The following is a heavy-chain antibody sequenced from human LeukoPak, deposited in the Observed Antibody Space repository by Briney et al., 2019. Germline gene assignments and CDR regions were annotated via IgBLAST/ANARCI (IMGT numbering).Heavy chain of an antibody. J-gene: IGHJ6*02. D-gene: IGHD7-27*01. CDR3: AKEEGPRLWGGYYYGLDV. CDR2: ISGSGGST. Sequence: GGSLRLSCAASGFIFSSYAMGWVRQAPGKGLEWVSGISGSGGSTYYADSVKGRFTISRDNSKNTLYLQMNSLRAEDTAVYYCAKEEGPRLWGGYYYGLDVWGQGTTVTVSS. CDR1: GFIFSSYA. V-gene: IGHV3-23*01.